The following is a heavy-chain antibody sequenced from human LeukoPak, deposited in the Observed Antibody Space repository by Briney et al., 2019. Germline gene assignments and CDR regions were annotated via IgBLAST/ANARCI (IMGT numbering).Heavy chain of an antibody. CDR2: IYHSGST. CDR3: ARVSRSGSYFGAFEI. V-gene: IGHV4-4*02. J-gene: IGHJ3*02. CDR1: GGSISSSNW. D-gene: IGHD1-26*01. Sequence: SGTLSLTCAVSGGSISSSNWWSWVRQPPGKGLEWIGEIYHSGSTNYNPSLKSRVTISVDKSKNQFSLKLSSVTAADTAVYYCARVSRSGSYFGAFEIWGQGTMVTVSS.